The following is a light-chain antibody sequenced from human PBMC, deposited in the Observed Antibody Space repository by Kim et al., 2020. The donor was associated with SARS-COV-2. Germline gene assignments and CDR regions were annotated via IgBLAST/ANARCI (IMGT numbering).Light chain of an antibody. V-gene: IGLV2-14*03. CDR1: SSDVGAYNF. J-gene: IGLJ1*01. Sequence: QSALTQPASVSGSPGQSITISCTGSSSDVGAYNFVSWYQQRPGKAPKLMMYDVSDRPSGVSDRFSGSKSGNTASLTISGLQAEDEADYYCSSYTGSPRYVFGAGTKVTVL. CDR3: SSYTGSPRYV. CDR2: DVS.